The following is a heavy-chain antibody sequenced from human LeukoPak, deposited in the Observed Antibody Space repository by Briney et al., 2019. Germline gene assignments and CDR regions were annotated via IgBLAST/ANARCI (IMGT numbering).Heavy chain of an antibody. CDR3: AKDSVDSSSWYFDY. Sequence: GRSLRLSCAASGLTFDDYAMHWVRQAPGKGLEWVSGISWNSGSIGYADSVKGRFTISRDNAKNSLYLQMNSLRAEDTALYYCAKDSVDSSSWYFDYWGQGTLVTVSS. CDR2: ISWNSGSI. CDR1: GLTFDDYA. V-gene: IGHV3-9*01. J-gene: IGHJ4*02. D-gene: IGHD6-13*01.